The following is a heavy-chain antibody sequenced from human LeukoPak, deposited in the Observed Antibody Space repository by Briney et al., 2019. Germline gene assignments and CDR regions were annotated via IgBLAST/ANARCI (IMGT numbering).Heavy chain of an antibody. CDR1: GFPFPTYA. CDR3: AKGLYSSSWYSNWFDP. J-gene: IGHJ5*02. D-gene: IGHD6-13*01. V-gene: IGHV3-23*01. Sequence: GGSLRLSCVASGFPFPTYAMMWVRQAPGKGLEWVSSVRVSDGARFYADSVKGRFTTSRDNAKNTLSLQMNSLRAEDTAAYYCAKGLYSSSWYSNWFDPWGQGTLVTVSS. CDR2: VRVSDGAR.